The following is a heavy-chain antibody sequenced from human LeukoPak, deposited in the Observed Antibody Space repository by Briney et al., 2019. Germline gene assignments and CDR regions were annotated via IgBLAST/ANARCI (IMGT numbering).Heavy chain of an antibody. J-gene: IGHJ6*03. CDR1: GYTFTSYG. CDR2: ISAYNGNT. Sequence: GASVKVSCKASGYTFTSYGISWVRQAPGQELEWMGWISAYNGNTNYAQKLQGRVTMTTDTSTSTAYMELRSLRSDDTAVYYCARSSEMATPWNYYMDVWGKGTTVTVSS. CDR3: ARSSEMATPWNYYMDV. D-gene: IGHD5-24*01. V-gene: IGHV1-18*01.